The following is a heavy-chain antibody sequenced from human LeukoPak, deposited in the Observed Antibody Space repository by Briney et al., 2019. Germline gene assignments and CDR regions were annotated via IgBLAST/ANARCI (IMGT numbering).Heavy chain of an antibody. CDR2: IWYDGSNK. D-gene: IGHD3-10*01. CDR1: GFTFSSYG. CDR3: ARAEGRFGEPHYYYGMDV. V-gene: IGHV3-33*01. J-gene: IGHJ6*02. Sequence: PGGSLRLSCAASGFTFSSYGMHWVRQAPGKGLEWVAVIWYDGSNKYYADSVKGRFTISRDNSKNTLYLQMNSLRAEDTAVYYCARAEGRFGEPHYYYGMDVWGQGTTVTVSS.